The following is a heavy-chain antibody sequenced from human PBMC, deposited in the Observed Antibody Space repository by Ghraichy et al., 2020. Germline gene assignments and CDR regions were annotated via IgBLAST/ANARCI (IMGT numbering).Heavy chain of an antibody. CDR3: ARFRPFDY. V-gene: IGHV3-7*01. CDR2: IKTDGSET. CDR1: GFTFSNYW. Sequence: LTCAASGFTFSNYWMSWVRQAPGKGLEWVANIKTDGSETYYADSVKGRFTIFRDNTKNALYLQMNSLRAEDTAVYYCARFRPFDYWGQGTLVPVSS. J-gene: IGHJ4*02.